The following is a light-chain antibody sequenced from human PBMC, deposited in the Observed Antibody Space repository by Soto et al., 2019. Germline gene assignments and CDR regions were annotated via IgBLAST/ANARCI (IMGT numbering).Light chain of an antibody. J-gene: IGLJ2*01. CDR1: NTDVGKYNL. CDR3: CSYALGSTPVV. Sequence: QSALTQPASVSGSPGQSITIPCTGTNTDVGKYNLVSWYQQHPDKAPKLMIYEDSKRPSGVSNRFSGSKSGNTASLTISGLQAEDEADYYCCSYALGSTPVVFGGGTKVTVL. CDR2: EDS. V-gene: IGLV2-23*01.